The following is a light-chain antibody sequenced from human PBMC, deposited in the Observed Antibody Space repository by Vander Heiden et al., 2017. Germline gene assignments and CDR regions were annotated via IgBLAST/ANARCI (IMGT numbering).Light chain of an antibody. CDR2: AAS. CDR3: QQYYSYPRT. Sequence: AIRMTQSPSSFSASTGDRVTIPCRASQGISSYLAWYQQKPGKAPKLLIYAASTLQSGVPSRFSGSGSGTDFTLTISSLQAEDFATYYCQQYYSYPRTFGQGTKVEIK. J-gene: IGKJ1*01. CDR1: QGISSY. V-gene: IGKV1-8*01.